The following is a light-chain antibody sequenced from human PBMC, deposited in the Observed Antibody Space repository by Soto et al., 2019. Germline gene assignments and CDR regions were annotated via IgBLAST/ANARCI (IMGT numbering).Light chain of an antibody. CDR1: SSDVGRYNY. J-gene: IGLJ1*01. CDR2: DVT. V-gene: IGLV2-11*01. CDR3: CSYAGGYIFV. Sequence: QSALTQPRSVSGSPGQSVTISCTGTSSDVGRYNYVSLYQQHPGKAPKLIIYDVTKRPSGVPDRFSGSKSGNTASLTISGLQAEDEVDYYCCSYAGGYIFVFGTGTKLTVL.